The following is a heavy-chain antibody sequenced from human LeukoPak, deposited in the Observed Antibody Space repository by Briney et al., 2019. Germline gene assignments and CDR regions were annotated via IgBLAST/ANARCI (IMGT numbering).Heavy chain of an antibody. CDR1: GGSISSYY. D-gene: IGHD1-26*01. CDR2: IYTSGST. CDR3: ARVDVRVELLSWFDP. Sequence: SETLSLTCTVSGGSISSYYWSWIRQPPGKGLEWIGNIYTSGSTNYNPSLRGRVTMSVDTSKNQISLKLSSVTAADTAVYYCARVDVRVELLSWFDPWGQGTLVTVSS. J-gene: IGHJ5*02. V-gene: IGHV4-4*09.